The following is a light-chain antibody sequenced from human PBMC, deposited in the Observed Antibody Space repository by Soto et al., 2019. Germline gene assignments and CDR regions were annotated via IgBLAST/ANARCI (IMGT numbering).Light chain of an antibody. CDR3: QQYNNWPPWT. CDR2: AAS. J-gene: IGKJ1*01. V-gene: IGKV3-15*01. Sequence: EIVMTQSPATLSVSPGERATLSCRASQSISSNLAWYQQKPGQAPRLLIYAASTRATGIPARFSGSRSGTEFTLTISSLQSEDFAVYYCQQYNNWPPWTFGQGTKVDIK. CDR1: QSISSN.